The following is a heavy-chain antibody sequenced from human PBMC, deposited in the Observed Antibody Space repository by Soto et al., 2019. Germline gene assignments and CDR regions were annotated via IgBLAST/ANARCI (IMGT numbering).Heavy chain of an antibody. Sequence: SLRLSCAASGFTVSTNYMSWVRQAPGRGLEWVSVIYSGVSTNYADSVKGRFTISRDNSKNTLYLQMNSLRAEDTAVYYCARVGDSSGWYLDYWGQGTLVTVSS. D-gene: IGHD6-19*01. CDR1: GFTVSTNY. CDR3: ARVGDSSGWYLDY. V-gene: IGHV3-53*01. J-gene: IGHJ4*02. CDR2: IYSGVST.